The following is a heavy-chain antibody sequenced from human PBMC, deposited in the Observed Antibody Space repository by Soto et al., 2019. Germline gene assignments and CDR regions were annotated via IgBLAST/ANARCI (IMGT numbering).Heavy chain of an antibody. V-gene: IGHV4-39*01. CDR3: ARPYCTKGLCAIPLDY. CDR2: LYYSWDT. Sequence: QLQLQESGPGLVEPSETLSLTCTVSGVSISSRSYYWGWLRQPPGKGLEGIGSLYYSWDTLYNPYLKSRGTLSRGRSKDQYYLRLSAVTAAHTSVYYCARPYCTKGLCAIPLDYWGQGTLFTVAS. J-gene: IGHJ4*02. D-gene: IGHD2-8*01. CDR1: GVSISSRSYY.